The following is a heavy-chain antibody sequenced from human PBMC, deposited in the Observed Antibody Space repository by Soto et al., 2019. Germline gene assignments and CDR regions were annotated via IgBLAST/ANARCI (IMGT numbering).Heavy chain of an antibody. CDR2: INPNSGGT. Sequence: ASVKVSCKASGYTSTGYYMHWVRQAPGQGLEWMGWINPNSGGTNYAQKFQGWVTMTRDTSISTAYMELSRLRSDDTAVYYCARERIAVAGSGPYYYYGMDGWGQGPTVTVSS. CDR1: GYTSTGYY. D-gene: IGHD6-19*01. V-gene: IGHV1-2*04. CDR3: ARERIAVAGSGPYYYYGMDG. J-gene: IGHJ6*02.